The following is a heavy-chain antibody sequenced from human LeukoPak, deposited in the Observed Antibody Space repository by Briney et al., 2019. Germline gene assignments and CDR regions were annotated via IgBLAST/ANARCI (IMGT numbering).Heavy chain of an antibody. CDR1: AYSFSTYD. Sequence: ASVKVSCKASAYSFSTYDINWVRQATGQGPEWMGWISTSTGDTKYTQKFQGRVTLTTDTSTGTAYMELSSLRSDDTAVYYCARDDNYGIFVNVDYWGQGTLVTVSS. J-gene: IGHJ4*02. CDR3: ARDDNYGIFVNVDY. CDR2: ISTSTGDT. V-gene: IGHV1-18*01. D-gene: IGHD4-11*01.